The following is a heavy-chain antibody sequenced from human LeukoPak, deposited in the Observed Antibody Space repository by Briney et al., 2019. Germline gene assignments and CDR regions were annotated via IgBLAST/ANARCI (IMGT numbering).Heavy chain of an antibody. J-gene: IGHJ3*02. CDR1: GGSFSDHY. Sequence: SETLSLTCALYGGSFSDHYWSWIRQPPGKGLEWIGEIDHRRSTHYNASLMSRVTMSIDTSNNHFSLKLRSVTAADTAVYYCARRTPQMTTNEYALDIWGQGTMVTVSS. CDR2: IDHRRST. V-gene: IGHV4-34*01. CDR3: ARRTPQMTTNEYALDI. D-gene: IGHD5-24*01.